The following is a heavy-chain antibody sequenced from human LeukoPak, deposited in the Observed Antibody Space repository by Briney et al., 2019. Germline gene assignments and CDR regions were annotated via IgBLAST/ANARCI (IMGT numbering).Heavy chain of an antibody. D-gene: IGHD1-20*01. V-gene: IGHV3-21*01. Sequence: PGGSLRLSCAASGFTFSSYSMNWVRQAPGKGLEWVSSISGSSSYIYYADSVKGRFTISRDNAKNSLYLQMNSLRAEDTAVYYCARDRDIWNLDYWGQGTLVTVSS. CDR2: ISGSSSYI. J-gene: IGHJ4*02. CDR3: ARDRDIWNLDY. CDR1: GFTFSSYS.